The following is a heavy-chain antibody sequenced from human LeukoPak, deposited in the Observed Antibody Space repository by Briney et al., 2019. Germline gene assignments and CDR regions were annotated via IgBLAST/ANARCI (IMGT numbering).Heavy chain of an antibody. J-gene: IGHJ4*02. Sequence: GGSLRLSCAASGFTFSSYNMNWVRQAPGKGLEWVSNISSSGSTIYFADSVKGRFTISRDNAKNSLYLQMNSLRDEDTAVYYCARLEYYYVSGNYYKLFDYWGQGTLVTVCS. CDR3: ARLEYYYVSGNYYKLFDY. V-gene: IGHV3-48*02. CDR1: GFTFSSYN. D-gene: IGHD3-10*01. CDR2: ISSSGSTI.